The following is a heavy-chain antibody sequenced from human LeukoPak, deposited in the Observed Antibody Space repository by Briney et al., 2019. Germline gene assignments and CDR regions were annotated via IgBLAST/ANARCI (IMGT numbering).Heavy chain of an antibody. V-gene: IGHV3-9*01. CDR1: GFTFDDFA. J-gene: IGHJ4*02. D-gene: IGHD3-22*01. CDR2: ISWNSGTV. CDR3: ARDRYYEPFDY. Sequence: GRSLRLSCEASGFTFDDFAMHWVRQTPGKGLEWVSGISWNSGTVDYADSVMGRFTISRDNSKNTLYLQMNSLRAEDTAVYYCARDRYYEPFDYWGQGTLVTVSS.